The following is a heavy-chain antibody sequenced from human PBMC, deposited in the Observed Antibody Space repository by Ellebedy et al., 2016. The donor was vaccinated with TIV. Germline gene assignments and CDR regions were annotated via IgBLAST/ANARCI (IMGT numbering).Heavy chain of an antibody. J-gene: IGHJ5*02. V-gene: IGHV4-61*02. Sequence: SETLSLTXTVSGPSISRTSYYWSWIRQPAGKGLEWIGRISPSGTTNYNPSLKSRLTMSVDTSKNQFSLKLSSVTAADTAVYYCARDRVLGDFWSGYSHTWFDPWGQGSLVIVSS. CDR2: ISPSGTT. CDR3: ARDRVLGDFWSGYSHTWFDP. D-gene: IGHD3-3*01. CDR1: GPSISRTSYY.